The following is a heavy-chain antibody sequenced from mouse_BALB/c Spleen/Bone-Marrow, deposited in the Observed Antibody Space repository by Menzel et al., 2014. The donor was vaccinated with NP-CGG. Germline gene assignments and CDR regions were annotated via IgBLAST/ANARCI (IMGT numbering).Heavy chain of an antibody. J-gene: IGHJ4*01. CDR2: ISSGGSYT. Sequence: DVKLVESGGDLVKPGGSLKLSCAASGFTFSSYGMSWVRQTPDKRLEWVATISSGGSYTYYPDSVKGRFSISRGNAKNTLYLQMSSLKSEDTAMYYCARRRDYYAMDYWGQGTSVTVSS. CDR3: ARRRDYYAMDY. V-gene: IGHV5-6*02. CDR1: GFTFSSYG.